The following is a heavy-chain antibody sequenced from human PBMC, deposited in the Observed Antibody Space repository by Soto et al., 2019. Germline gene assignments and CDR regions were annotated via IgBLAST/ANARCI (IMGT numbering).Heavy chain of an antibody. CDR2: IYYSGST. CDR3: ARNPMITFGGHAFDI. D-gene: IGHD3-16*01. Sequence: SETLSLTCTVSGGSISSGGYYWSWIRQHPGKGLEWIGYIYYSGSTYYNPSLKSRVTISVDTSKNQFSLKLSSVTAADTAVYYCARNPMITFGGHAFDIWGQGTMVTVSS. J-gene: IGHJ3*02. V-gene: IGHV4-31*03. CDR1: GGSISSGGYY.